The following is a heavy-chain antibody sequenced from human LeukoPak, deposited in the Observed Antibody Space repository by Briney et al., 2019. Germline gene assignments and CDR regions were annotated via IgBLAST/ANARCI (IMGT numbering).Heavy chain of an antibody. D-gene: IGHD6-19*01. J-gene: IGHJ4*02. Sequence: ASVKVSGKASGYTFTSYGISWVRQAPGQGLEWMGWISAYNGNTNCAQKLQGRVTMTTDTSTSTAYMELRSLRSDDTAVYYCATGEYSSGWYLYWGQGTLVTVSS. CDR3: ATGEYSSGWYLY. CDR1: GYTFTSYG. V-gene: IGHV1-18*01. CDR2: ISAYNGNT.